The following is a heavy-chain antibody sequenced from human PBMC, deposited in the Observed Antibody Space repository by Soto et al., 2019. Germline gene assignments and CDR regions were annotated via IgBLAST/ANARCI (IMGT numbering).Heavy chain of an antibody. J-gene: IGHJ4*02. Sequence: QVQLVQSGAEVKKPGASVKVSCKASGYTFTSYGISWVRQAPGQGLEWMGWINAYNGNTKYAQKLQGRVTMTKDTPTSTGYVDMRGLSSDGTAVYYCARDQARGQVDYCGEGTLVTVCS. CDR2: INAYNGNT. CDR1: GYTFTSYG. D-gene: IGHD1-26*01. CDR3: ARDQARGQVDY. V-gene: IGHV1-18*01.